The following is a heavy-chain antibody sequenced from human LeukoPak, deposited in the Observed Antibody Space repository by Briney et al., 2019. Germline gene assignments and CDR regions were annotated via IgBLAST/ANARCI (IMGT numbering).Heavy chain of an antibody. Sequence: GGSLRLSCAASGFTLSNYWMHWVRQAPGKGLVWVSRINSDGSTTSYADSVKGRFTISRDNAKNTLYLQMNSLRAEDTAVYYCARGNYYGMDVWGQGTTVTVSS. CDR1: GFTLSNYW. CDR3: ARGNYYGMDV. V-gene: IGHV3-74*01. J-gene: IGHJ6*02. CDR2: INSDGSTT.